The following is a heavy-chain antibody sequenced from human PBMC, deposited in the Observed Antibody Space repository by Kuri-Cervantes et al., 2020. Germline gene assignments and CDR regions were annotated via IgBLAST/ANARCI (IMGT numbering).Heavy chain of an antibody. CDR1: GFTFSSYW. CDR3: ATKEI. J-gene: IGHJ6*02. Sequence: GESLKISCAASGFTFSSYWMHWVRQAPGKGLVWVSRINGDGSSSIYADSVKGRFTISRDNAKNTLYLQMNSLRADDTGIYYCATKEIWGQGTAVTVSS. CDR2: INGDGSSS. V-gene: IGHV3-74*01.